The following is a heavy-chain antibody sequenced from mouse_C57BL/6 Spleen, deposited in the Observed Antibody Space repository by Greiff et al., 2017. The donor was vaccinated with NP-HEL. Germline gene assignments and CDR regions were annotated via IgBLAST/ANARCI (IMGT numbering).Heavy chain of an antibody. D-gene: IGHD1-1*02. Sequence: QVQLQQPGAELVKPGASVKLSCKASGYTFTSYWMHWVKQRPGQGLEWIGMIHPTSGSTNYNEKFKSKATLTVDKSSSTAYMQLSSLTSEDSAVYYCARRGMTTVVGLDDWGKGTTVTVAS. CDR1: GYTFTSYW. CDR3: ARRGMTTVVGLDD. J-gene: IGHJ2*01. CDR2: IHPTSGST. V-gene: IGHV1-64*01.